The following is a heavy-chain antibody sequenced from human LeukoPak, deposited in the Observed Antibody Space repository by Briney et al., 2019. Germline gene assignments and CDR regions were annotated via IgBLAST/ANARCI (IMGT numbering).Heavy chain of an antibody. CDR3: ARGDILTGSYFDY. D-gene: IGHD3-9*01. Sequence: GGSLRLSCAASGFTFSSYGMHWVRQAPGKGLEWVAVIWYDGSNKYYADSVKGRFTISRDNSKNTLYLQMNSLRADDTAVYYCARGDILTGSYFDYWGQGTLVTVSS. CDR1: GFTFSSYG. V-gene: IGHV3-33*01. CDR2: IWYDGSNK. J-gene: IGHJ4*02.